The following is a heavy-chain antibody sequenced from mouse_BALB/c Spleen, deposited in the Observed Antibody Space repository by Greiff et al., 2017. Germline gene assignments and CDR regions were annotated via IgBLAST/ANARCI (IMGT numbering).Heavy chain of an antibody. Sequence: QVQLQQSGAELVKPGASVKLSCKASGYTFTEYTIHWVKQRSGQGLEWIGWFYPGSGSIKYNEKFKDKATLTADKSSSTVYMELSRLTSEDSAVYFCARHEDPYDYDGGTWFAYWGQGTLVTVSA. CDR3: ARHEDPYDYDGGTWFAY. D-gene: IGHD2-4*01. CDR1: GYTFTEYT. J-gene: IGHJ3*01. V-gene: IGHV1-62-2*01. CDR2: FYPGSGSI.